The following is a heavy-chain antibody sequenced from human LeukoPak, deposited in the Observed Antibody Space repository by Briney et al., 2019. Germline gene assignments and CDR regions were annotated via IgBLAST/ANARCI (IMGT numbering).Heavy chain of an antibody. J-gene: IGHJ5*02. CDR3: AAIVVVVAATDSWFDP. CDR2: IIPIFGTA. V-gene: IGHV1-69*05. CDR1: GGTFSSYA. D-gene: IGHD2-15*01. Sequence: SVKVSCKASGGTFSSYAISWVRQAPGQGLEWMRGIIPIFGTANYAQKFQGRVTITTDESTSTAYMELSSLRSEDTAVYYCAAIVVVVAATDSWFDPWGQGTLVTVSS.